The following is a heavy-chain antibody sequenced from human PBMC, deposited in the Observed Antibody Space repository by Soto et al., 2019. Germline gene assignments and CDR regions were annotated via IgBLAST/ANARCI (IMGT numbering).Heavy chain of an antibody. V-gene: IGHV3-23*01. J-gene: IGHJ4*02. Sequence: EVQLLESGGGLLQPGGSLRLSCAASGFTFRSYARSWARKAQGKGLEWVSAISGSGGSTYYADSVKGRFTISRDNSKNTLYLQMNSLRAEDTAVYYCAKDRRGGLFSKVGYFDYWGQGTLVTVSS. D-gene: IGHD2-21*01. CDR3: AKDRRGGLFSKVGYFDY. CDR2: ISGSGGST. CDR1: GFTFRSYA.